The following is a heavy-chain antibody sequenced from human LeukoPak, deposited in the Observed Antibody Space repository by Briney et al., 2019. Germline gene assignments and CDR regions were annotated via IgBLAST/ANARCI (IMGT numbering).Heavy chain of an antibody. CDR3: ARGHVIVGAPVLSYYYMDV. J-gene: IGHJ6*03. CDR1: GYTFTGYY. Sequence: ASVKVSCKASGYTFTGYYMHWVRQAPGQGLEWMGWINPNSGGTNYAQKFQGRVTMTRDTSISTAYMELSRLRSDDTAVYYCARGHVIVGAPVLSYYYMDVWGKGTTVTVSS. CDR2: INPNSGGT. D-gene: IGHD1-26*01. V-gene: IGHV1-2*02.